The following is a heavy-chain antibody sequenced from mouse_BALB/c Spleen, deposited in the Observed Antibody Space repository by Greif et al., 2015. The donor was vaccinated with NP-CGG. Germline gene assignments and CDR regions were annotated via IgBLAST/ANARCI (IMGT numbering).Heavy chain of an antibody. J-gene: IGHJ2*01. V-gene: IGHV1-77*01. CDR1: GYTFTDYA. CDR2: IYPGSGST. CDR3: ARGHRHGDYFDY. D-gene: IGHD2-14*01. Sequence: VQLQQSGPELVKPGASVKMSCKASGYTFTDYAISWVKQRTGQSLEWIGEIYPGSGSTYYNEKFKGKATLTADKSSNTAYMQLSSLTSEDSAVYFCARGHRHGDYFDYWGQGTTLTVSS.